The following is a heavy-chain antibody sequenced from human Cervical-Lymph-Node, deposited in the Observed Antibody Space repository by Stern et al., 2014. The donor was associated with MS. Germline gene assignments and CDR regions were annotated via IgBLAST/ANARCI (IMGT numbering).Heavy chain of an antibody. J-gene: IGHJ4*02. CDR3: AREDYTQDFDY. Sequence: EVQLEESGGGLVKPGGSLRLSCAASGFTFKAYSMNWVRQAPGKGLAWVSSISGDSGDIHYAASVKGRFTNSRHNVKNSLYLQMNSLRAEDTAFYYCAREDYTQDFDYWGRGTLVTVSS. V-gene: IGHV3-21*04. CDR1: GFTFKAYS. CDR2: ISGDSGDI. D-gene: IGHD4-11*01.